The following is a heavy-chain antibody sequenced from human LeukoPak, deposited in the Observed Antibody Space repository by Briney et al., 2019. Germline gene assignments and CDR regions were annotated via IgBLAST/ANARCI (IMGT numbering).Heavy chain of an antibody. D-gene: IGHD3-9*01. J-gene: IGHJ4*02. CDR2: INTSGGST. CDR1: GYTLTNYY. CDR3: ARDQAATNTQVRFCLD. Sequence: ASVRVSFKASGYTLTNYYMHWVRQTPGQGGERMGIINTSGGSTNSTQKFQGRVTMTRDTSTSTVYMDLSSLRSDDTAVYYCARDQAATNTQVRFCLDWGQGTLVTVSS. V-gene: IGHV1-46*01.